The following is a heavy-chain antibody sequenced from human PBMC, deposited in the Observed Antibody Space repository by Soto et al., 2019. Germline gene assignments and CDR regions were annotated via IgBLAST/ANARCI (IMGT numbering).Heavy chain of an antibody. V-gene: IGHV3-48*03. CDR1: GFTFSSYE. Sequence: GGSLRLSCAASGFTFSSYEMNWVRQAPGKGLEWVSYISSSGSTIYYADSVKGRFTISRDNAKNSLYLQMNSLRAEDTAVYYCARDKPLNSRSYSKPDYWGQGTLVTVSS. CDR3: ARDKPLNSRSYSKPDY. J-gene: IGHJ4*02. CDR2: ISSSGSTI. D-gene: IGHD6-13*01.